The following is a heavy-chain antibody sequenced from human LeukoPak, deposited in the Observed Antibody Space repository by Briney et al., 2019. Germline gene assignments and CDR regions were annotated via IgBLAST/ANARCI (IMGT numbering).Heavy chain of an antibody. J-gene: IGHJ6*03. V-gene: IGHV4-39*07. D-gene: IGHD2-8*01. CDR2: IYYSGGT. CDR3: ARDKGHDCTNGVCYEGPYMDV. Sequence: SETLSLTCTVSGGSISSSSYYWGWIRQPPGKGLEWIGSIYYSGGTYYNPSLKSRVTISVDTSKNQFSLKLSSVTAADTAVYYCARDKGHDCTNGVCYEGPYMDVWGKGTTVTVSS. CDR1: GGSISSSSYY.